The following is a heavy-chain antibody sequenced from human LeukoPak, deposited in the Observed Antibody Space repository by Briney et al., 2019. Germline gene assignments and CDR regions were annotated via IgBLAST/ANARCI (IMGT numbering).Heavy chain of an antibody. V-gene: IGHV4-30-2*01. CDR2: ISHSGNT. J-gene: IGHJ4*02. CDR1: GGSISSGDYF. CDR3: ARGPNPGLFDY. Sequence: SQTLSLTCTVSGGSISSGDYFWSWIRQPPGKGLEWIGYISHSGNTYYNPSLKSRVTISVDRSKNQFSLKLSSVTAADTAVYYCARGPNPGLFDYWGQGTLVTVSS.